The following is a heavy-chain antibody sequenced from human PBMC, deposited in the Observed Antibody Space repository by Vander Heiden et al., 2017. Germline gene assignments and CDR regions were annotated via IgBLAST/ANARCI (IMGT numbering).Heavy chain of an antibody. D-gene: IGHD3-22*01. V-gene: IGHV3-49*03. CDR2: IRSKAYGGTT. CDR1: GFPFGDYA. CDR3: TVPSDYYDTSNAFDI. Sequence: EVQLVESGGGLVQPGRSLRLSCTASGFPFGDYAMSWFRQAPGKGLEWVGFIRSKAYGGTTEYAASVKGRFTISRDDSKSIAYLQMNSLKTEDTAVYYCTVPSDYYDTSNAFDIWGQGTMVTVSS. J-gene: IGHJ3*02.